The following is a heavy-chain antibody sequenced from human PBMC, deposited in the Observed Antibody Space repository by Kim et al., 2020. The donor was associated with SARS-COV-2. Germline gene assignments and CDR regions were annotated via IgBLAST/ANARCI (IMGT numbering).Heavy chain of an antibody. Sequence: GESLKISCKGSGYSFTTFWIGWVRQMPGKGLEWMAIIYPNDSDTTYSPSFQGQVTISADKSINTAYLQWSSLKASDTAVYYCAAAVFNSGWPHYGMDVWGQGTTVTVSS. CDR3: AAAVFNSGWPHYGMDV. D-gene: IGHD6-19*01. CDR2: IYPNDSDT. J-gene: IGHJ6*02. V-gene: IGHV5-51*01. CDR1: GYSFTTFW.